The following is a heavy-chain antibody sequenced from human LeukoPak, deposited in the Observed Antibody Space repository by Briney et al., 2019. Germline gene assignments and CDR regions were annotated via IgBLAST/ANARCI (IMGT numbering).Heavy chain of an antibody. CDR1: RYTCIDYY. Sequence: ASVKVSCQASRYTCIDYYMHWVRQAPGQGFEWMGWINPNDGDTYNAQKLQGRVTMTRDTSISTADMEVSRLRSYDTAVYYCGGANFRYFSSTSCLFDYWGQGTLVTVSS. J-gene: IGHJ4*02. V-gene: IGHV1-2*02. CDR3: GGANFRYFSSTSCLFDY. CDR2: INPNDGDT. D-gene: IGHD2-2*01.